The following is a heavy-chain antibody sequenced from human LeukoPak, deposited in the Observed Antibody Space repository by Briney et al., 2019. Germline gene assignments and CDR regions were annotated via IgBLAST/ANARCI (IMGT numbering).Heavy chain of an antibody. D-gene: IGHD2-15*01. Sequence: VASVTVSCKASGYTFTSYDINWVRQATGQGLVWMGWMNPNSGNTGYAQKFQGRVTMTRNTSISTAYMELSSLRSEDTAVYYCARDPGYCSGGSCSRGAFDIWGQGTMVTVSS. J-gene: IGHJ3*02. CDR2: MNPNSGNT. CDR3: ARDPGYCSGGSCSRGAFDI. V-gene: IGHV1-8*01. CDR1: GYTFTSYD.